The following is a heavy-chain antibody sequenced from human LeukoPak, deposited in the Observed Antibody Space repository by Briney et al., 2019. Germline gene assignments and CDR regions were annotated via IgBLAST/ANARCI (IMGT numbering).Heavy chain of an antibody. CDR3: AKFREVGANRGLDV. CDR2: ISGGGGST. J-gene: IGHJ6*01. Sequence: PGGSLRLPCAASGFTFSSYAMSWVRQAPGKGLEWVSTISGGGGSTYDADSVKGRFTISSDNSKATLYLQMNSLRAEDTAIYYCAKFREVGANRGLDVWGQGTTVTVSS. D-gene: IGHD1-26*01. CDR1: GFTFSSYA. V-gene: IGHV3-23*01.